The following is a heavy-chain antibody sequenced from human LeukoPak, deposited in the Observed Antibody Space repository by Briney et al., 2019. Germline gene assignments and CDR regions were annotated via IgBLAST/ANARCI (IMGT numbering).Heavy chain of an antibody. CDR2: ISGSGGST. Sequence: GGSLRLSCAASGFTFSSYAMSWVRQAPGKGLEWVSAISGSGGSTYYADSVKGRFTISRDNSKNTLYLQMNSLRAEDTAVYYCAKDRSPPPYQLLLFDYWGQGTLVTVSS. V-gene: IGHV3-23*01. D-gene: IGHD2-2*01. CDR3: AKDRSPPPYQLLLFDY. CDR1: GFTFSSYA. J-gene: IGHJ4*02.